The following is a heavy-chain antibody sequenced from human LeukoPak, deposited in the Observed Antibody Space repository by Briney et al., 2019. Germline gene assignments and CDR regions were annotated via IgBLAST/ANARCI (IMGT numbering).Heavy chain of an antibody. CDR1: GYTFTSYG. CDR3: ARDTPGTESHDPVDIRDFFDY. D-gene: IGHD5-12*01. V-gene: IGHV1-18*01. Sequence: GASVKVSCKASGYTFTSYGISWVRQAPGQGLEWMGWISAYNGNTNYAQKLQGRVTMTTDTSTSTAYMELRSLRSDDTAVYYCARDTPGTESHDPVDIRDFFDYWGQGTLVNVSS. CDR2: ISAYNGNT. J-gene: IGHJ4*02.